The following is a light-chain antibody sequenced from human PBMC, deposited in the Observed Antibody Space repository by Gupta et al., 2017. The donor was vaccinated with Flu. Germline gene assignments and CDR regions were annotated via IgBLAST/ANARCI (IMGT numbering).Light chain of an antibody. CDR3: QHYDTLPRT. J-gene: IGKJ1*01. CDR2: DAS. CDR1: KSDSSSY. V-gene: IGKV3-20*01. Sequence: EIVLTQSPGTLSLSPGERATLSCRASKSDSSSYLAWYQQKPGQAPRLLIYDASYRANGIPDRFSGSGSGTDFTLTISRLEPEDFAMYDCQHYDTLPRTFGQGTKVEIK.